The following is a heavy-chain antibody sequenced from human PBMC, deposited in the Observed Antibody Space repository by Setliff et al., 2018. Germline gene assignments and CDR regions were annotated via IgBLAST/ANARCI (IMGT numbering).Heavy chain of an antibody. CDR3: AKDPRGGGGVGIHWYYYYMDV. Sequence: ASVKVSCKVSGYTLTELSMHWVRQAPGKGLEWMGGFDPEDGETIYAQKFQGRVTMTEDTSTDTAYMELSSLRSEDTAVYYCAKDPRGGGGVGIHWYYYYMDVWGKGTTVTVSS. D-gene: IGHD5-18*01. J-gene: IGHJ6*03. V-gene: IGHV1-24*01. CDR2: FDPEDGET. CDR1: GYTLTELS.